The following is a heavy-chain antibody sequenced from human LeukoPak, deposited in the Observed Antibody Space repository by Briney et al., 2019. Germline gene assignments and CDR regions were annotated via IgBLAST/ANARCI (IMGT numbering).Heavy chain of an antibody. CDR1: GFTVSSNY. CDR3: ARERYSYGYMDWFDP. Sequence: PGGSLRLSRAASGFTVSSNYMSWVRQAPGKGLEWVSVIYSGGSTYYADSVKGRFTISRDNSKNTLYLQMNSLRAEDTAVYYCARERYSYGYMDWFDPWGQGTLVTVSS. J-gene: IGHJ5*02. CDR2: IYSGGST. D-gene: IGHD5-18*01. V-gene: IGHV3-66*01.